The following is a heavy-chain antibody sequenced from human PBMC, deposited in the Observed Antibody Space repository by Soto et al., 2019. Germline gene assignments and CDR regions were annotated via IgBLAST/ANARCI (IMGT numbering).Heavy chain of an antibody. J-gene: IGHJ6*03. CDR2: IDSSGTT. Sequence: QLQLTESGPGLVKPSEPLSLTCSVSDGSISGRYWTWVRQTPGKGLEWIGWIDSSGTTNSNPSLKSRVTISADTSKNPVSLNLTSVTDADTAIYYGSRLRNQYFMVACGKGSTGTVSS. D-gene: IGHD1-1*01. CDR1: DGSISGRY. CDR3: SRLRNQYFMVA. V-gene: IGHV4-59*08.